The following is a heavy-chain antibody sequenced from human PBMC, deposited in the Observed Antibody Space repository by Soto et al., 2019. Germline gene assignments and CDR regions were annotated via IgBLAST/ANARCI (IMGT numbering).Heavy chain of an antibody. Sequence: TLSLTCAVSGGSISSGGYSWSWIRQPPGKGLEWIGYIYHSGSTYYNPSLKSRVTISVDRSKNQFSLKLSSVTAADTAVYYCARESSFRITGTYYFDYWGQGTLVTVSS. CDR1: GGSISSGGYS. CDR3: ARESSFRITGTYYFDY. D-gene: IGHD1-7*01. V-gene: IGHV4-30-2*01. J-gene: IGHJ4*02. CDR2: IYHSGST.